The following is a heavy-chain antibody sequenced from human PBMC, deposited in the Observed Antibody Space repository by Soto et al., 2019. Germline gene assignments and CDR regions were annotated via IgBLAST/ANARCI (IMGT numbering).Heavy chain of an antibody. CDR1: GFTFDDYA. J-gene: IGHJ4*01. Sequence: GGSLRLSCTASGFTFDDYAMHWVRQGPGRGLEWVSGITWNSGKIAYADSVKGRFTIARDDDNNSLYLQMNSLRPEDTTLYYCVKDSYADFHRVLSTAEYFFDYWGHGTLVTVSS. CDR2: ITWNSGKI. D-gene: IGHD2-15*01. CDR3: VKDSYADFHRVLSTAEYFFDY. V-gene: IGHV3-9*01.